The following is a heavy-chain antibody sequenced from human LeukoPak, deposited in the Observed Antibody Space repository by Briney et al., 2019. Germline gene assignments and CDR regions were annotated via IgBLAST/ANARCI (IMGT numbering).Heavy chain of an antibody. V-gene: IGHV4-30-2*01. D-gene: IGHD6-13*01. CDR1: GGSISSGGYY. CDR3: AREVKQQLESTENAFDI. J-gene: IGHJ3*02. CDR2: IYHSGST. Sequence: PSETLSLTCTVSGGSISSGGYYWSWIRQPPGKGLEWIGYIYHSGSTYYNPSLKSRVTISVDRSKNQFSLKLSSVTAADTAVYYCAREVKQQLESTENAFDIWGQGTMVTVSS.